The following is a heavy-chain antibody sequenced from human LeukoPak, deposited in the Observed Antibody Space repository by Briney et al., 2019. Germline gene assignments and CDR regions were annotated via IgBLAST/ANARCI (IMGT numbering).Heavy chain of an antibody. D-gene: IGHD6-13*01. J-gene: IGHJ6*02. CDR3: AKSIAAAGKSNAALYYYYGMDV. CDR2: ISYDGSNK. Sequence: GRSLRLSCAASGSTFSSYGMHWVRQAPGKGLEWVAVISYDGSNKYYADSVKGRFTISRDNSKNTLYLQMNSLRAEDTAVYYCAKSIAAAGKSNAALYYYYGMDVWGQGTTVTVSS. V-gene: IGHV3-30*18. CDR1: GSTFSSYG.